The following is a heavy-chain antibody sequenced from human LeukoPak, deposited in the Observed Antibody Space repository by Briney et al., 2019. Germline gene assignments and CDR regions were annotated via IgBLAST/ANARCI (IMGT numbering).Heavy chain of an antibody. CDR1: GGSISSYY. J-gene: IGHJ4*02. Sequence: SETLSLTCAVYGGSISSYYWSWIRQPPGKGLEWIGYIYYSGSTNYNPSLKSRVTISVDTSKNQFSLKLSSVTAADTAVYYCARVGSSSAFDYWGQGTLVTVSS. CDR3: ARVGSSSAFDY. CDR2: IYYSGST. V-gene: IGHV4-59*01. D-gene: IGHD6-6*01.